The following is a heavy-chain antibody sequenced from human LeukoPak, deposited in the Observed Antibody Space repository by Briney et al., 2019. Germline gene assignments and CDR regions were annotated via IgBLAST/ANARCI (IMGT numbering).Heavy chain of an antibody. CDR3: AKPDGTMVTSDGFNI. Sequence: GGSLRLSCAASGFTFSIYAMTWVRQAPGKGLQWVSTITSSGGTTYSADSVQGRFTISRDNSKNMLHLQMNSLRVEDTAVYYCAKPDGTMVTSDGFNIWGQGTMVTVSS. CDR1: GFTFSIYA. CDR2: ITSSGGTT. J-gene: IGHJ3*02. V-gene: IGHV3-23*01. D-gene: IGHD4-17*01.